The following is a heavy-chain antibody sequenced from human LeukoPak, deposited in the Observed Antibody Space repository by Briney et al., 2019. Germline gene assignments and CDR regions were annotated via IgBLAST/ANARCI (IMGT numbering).Heavy chain of an antibody. CDR1: GGSISSYY. D-gene: IGHD3-10*01. Sequence: SETLSLTCTVSGGSISSYYWSWVRQPPGKGLEWIGYIYYSGSTNYNPSLKSRVTISVDTSKNQFSLKLSSVTAADTAVYYCARAVYGSGSSPRNHYYYGMDVWGQGTTVTVSS. CDR2: IYYSGST. J-gene: IGHJ6*02. CDR3: ARAVYGSGSSPRNHYYYGMDV. V-gene: IGHV4-59*01.